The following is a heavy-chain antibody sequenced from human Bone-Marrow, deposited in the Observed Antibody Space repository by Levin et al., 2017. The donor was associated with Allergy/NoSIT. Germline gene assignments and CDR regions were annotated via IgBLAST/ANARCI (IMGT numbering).Heavy chain of an antibody. Sequence: SETLSLTCDVSGYSISSGYCWGWIRQPPGKGLECIGSIFHAGDTDYNPALKSRVTISVDTSKNQFSLRLHSVTAADTAVYYCARDATYSYGSFEHWGQGSLVTVSS. D-gene: IGHD5-18*01. J-gene: IGHJ4*02. CDR2: IFHAGDT. V-gene: IGHV4-38-2*02. CDR1: GYSISSGYC. CDR3: ARDATYSYGSFEH.